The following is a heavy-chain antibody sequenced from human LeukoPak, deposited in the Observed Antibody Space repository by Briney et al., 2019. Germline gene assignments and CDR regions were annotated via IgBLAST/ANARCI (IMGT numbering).Heavy chain of an antibody. D-gene: IGHD2-2*01. V-gene: IGHV4-59*01. CDR2: IYYSGST. J-gene: IGHJ6*02. CDR3: ARGLVVPAAMEDYYYGMDV. Sequence: SETLSLTCTVSGGSISSYYWSWIRQPPGKGLEWIGYIYYSGSTNYNPSLKNRVTISVDTSKNQFSLKLSSVTAADTAVYYCARGLVVPAAMEDYYYGMDVWGQGTTVTVSS. CDR1: GGSISSYY.